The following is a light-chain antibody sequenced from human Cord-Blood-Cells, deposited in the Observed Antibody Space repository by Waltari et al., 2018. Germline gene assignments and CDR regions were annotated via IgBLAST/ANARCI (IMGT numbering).Light chain of an antibody. J-gene: IGLJ1*01. CDR1: SSNIGAGYD. CDR3: QSYDSSLSGSYV. CDR2: GNS. Sequence: QSVLTQPPSVSGAPGPRVTISCTGISSNIGAGYDVHWYQQLPGTAPKLLIYGNSNRPSGVPDRFSVSKSGTSASLAITGLQAEDEADYYCQSYDSSLSGSYVFGTGTKVTVL. V-gene: IGLV1-40*01.